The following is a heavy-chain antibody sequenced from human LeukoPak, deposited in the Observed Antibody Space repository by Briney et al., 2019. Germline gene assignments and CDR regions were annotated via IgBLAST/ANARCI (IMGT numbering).Heavy chain of an antibody. Sequence: SETLSLTCTVSGGSISSSSYYWGWIRQPPGKGLEWIGSIYYSGSTYYNPSLKSRVTISVDTSKSQFSLKLSSVTAAATAVYYCARDISEVGHSYALYWGQGTLVTVSS. CDR1: GGSISSSSYY. V-gene: IGHV4-39*07. D-gene: IGHD5-18*01. CDR3: ARDISEVGHSYALY. J-gene: IGHJ4*02. CDR2: IYYSGST.